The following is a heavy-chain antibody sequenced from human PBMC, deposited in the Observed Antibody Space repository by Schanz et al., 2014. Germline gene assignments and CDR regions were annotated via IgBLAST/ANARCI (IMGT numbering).Heavy chain of an antibody. D-gene: IGHD2-8*01. J-gene: IGHJ4*02. CDR2: IYGGGIT. CDR1: RFTFSSYS. V-gene: IGHV3-66*01. Sequence: EVQLVESGGGLVKPGGSLRLSCEASRFTFSSYSFNWVRQAPGKGLEWVSVIYGGGITYYADSVKGRFTISRDSSRNTLYLQMNSLRAEDTAVYYCASLYDREYFDYWGQGTLVTVSS. CDR3: ASLYDREYFDY.